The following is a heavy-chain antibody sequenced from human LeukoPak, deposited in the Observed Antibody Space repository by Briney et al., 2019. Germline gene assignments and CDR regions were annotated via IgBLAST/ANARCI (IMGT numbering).Heavy chain of an antibody. CDR2: IYTSGST. V-gene: IGHV4-4*07. D-gene: IGHD6-13*01. Sequence: PSETLSLACTVSGGSISSYYWSWIRQPAGKGLEWIGRIYTSGSTNYNPSLKSRVTMLVDTSKNQFSLKLSSVTAADTAVYYCAMGIAAAGIDYWGQGTLVTVSS. J-gene: IGHJ4*02. CDR3: AMGIAAAGIDY. CDR1: GGSISSYY.